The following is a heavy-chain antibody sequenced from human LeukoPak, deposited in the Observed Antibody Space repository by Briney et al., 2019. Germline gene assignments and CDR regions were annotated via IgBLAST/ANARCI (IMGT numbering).Heavy chain of an antibody. CDR2: IYYSGST. Sequence: LETLSLTCTVSGGSISSSSYYWGWIRQPPGKGLEWIGSIYYSGSTYYNPSLKSRVTISVDTSKNQFSLKLSSVTAADTAVYYRARHLGIGKGIAAAHFDYWGQGTLVTVSS. CDR1: GGSISSSSYY. CDR3: ARHLGIGKGIAAAHFDY. D-gene: IGHD6-13*01. V-gene: IGHV4-39*01. J-gene: IGHJ4*02.